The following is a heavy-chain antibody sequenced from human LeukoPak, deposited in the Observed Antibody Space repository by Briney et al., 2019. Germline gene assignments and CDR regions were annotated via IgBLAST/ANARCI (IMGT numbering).Heavy chain of an antibody. CDR1: GFTFSNYG. V-gene: IGHV3-33*01. CDR2: LWHDNNR. D-gene: IGHD1-26*01. Sequence: GRSLRLSCAASGFTFSNYGMHWIRQAPGKGLEWVAVLWHDNNRYYGESVKGRFTISRDNSKNTLFLHMNSLRAEDTAVYYCARASGSYDYWGQGTLVTVSS. J-gene: IGHJ4*02. CDR3: ARASGSYDY.